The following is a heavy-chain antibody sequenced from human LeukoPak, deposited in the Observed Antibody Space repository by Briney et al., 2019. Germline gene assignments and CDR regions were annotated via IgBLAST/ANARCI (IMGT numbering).Heavy chain of an antibody. CDR3: ARVMGTILYFYMDV. V-gene: IGHV3-30-3*01. J-gene: IGHJ6*03. D-gene: IGHD1-7*01. CDR2: VSYDGSNK. CDR1: GFTFSSYG. Sequence: GGSLRLSCAASGFTFSSYGVHWVRQAPGKGLEWVAVVSYDGSNKYYADSVKGRFTISRDNSKNTLYLQMNSLRAEDTAVYYCARVMGTILYFYMDVWGKGTTVTVSS.